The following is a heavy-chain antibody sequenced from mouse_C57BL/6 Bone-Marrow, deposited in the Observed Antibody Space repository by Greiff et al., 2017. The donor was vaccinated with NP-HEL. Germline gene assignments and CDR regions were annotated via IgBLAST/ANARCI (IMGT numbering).Heavy chain of an antibody. J-gene: IGHJ1*03. CDR2: IYPRSGNT. V-gene: IGHV1-81*01. CDR3: ARESYYDYDGWYFDV. CDR1: GYTFTSYG. D-gene: IGHD2-4*01. Sequence: QVHVKQSGAELARPGASVKLSCKASGYTFTSYGISWVKQRTGQGLEWIGEIYPRSGNTYYNEKFKGKATLTADKSSSTAYMELRSLTSEDSAVYFCARESYYDYDGWYFDVWGTGTTVTVSS.